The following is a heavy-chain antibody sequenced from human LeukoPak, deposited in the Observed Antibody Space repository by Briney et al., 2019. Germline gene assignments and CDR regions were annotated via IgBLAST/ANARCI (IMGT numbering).Heavy chain of an antibody. CDR3: ARVTTPGR. D-gene: IGHD1-14*01. CDR2: IEPSDSYT. J-gene: IGHJ4*02. V-gene: IGHV5-10-1*01. Sequence: GGPLQTSCQGPGSPFPSYWISWVRPVPGKGLEWMGRIEPSDSYTNYRPSFQGHVTMSADKSASTAYLQGGSVKASDTAMYDCARVTTPGRWGQGTLVTVSS. CDR1: GSPFPSYW.